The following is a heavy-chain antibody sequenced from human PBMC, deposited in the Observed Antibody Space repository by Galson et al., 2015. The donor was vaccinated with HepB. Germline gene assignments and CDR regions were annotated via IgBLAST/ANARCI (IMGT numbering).Heavy chain of an antibody. CDR2: ISSSSSYI. J-gene: IGHJ3*02. V-gene: IGHV3-21*01. Sequence: SLRLSCAASGFTFSSYSMNWVRQAPGKGLEWVSSISSSSSYIYYADSVKGRFTISRDNAKNSLYLQMNSLRAEDTAVYYCARDRENSSGWYQGDAFDIWGQGTMVTVSS. D-gene: IGHD6-19*01. CDR3: ARDRENSSGWYQGDAFDI. CDR1: GFTFSSYS.